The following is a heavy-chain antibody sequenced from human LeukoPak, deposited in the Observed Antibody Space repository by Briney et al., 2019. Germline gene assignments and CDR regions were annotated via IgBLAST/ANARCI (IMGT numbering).Heavy chain of an antibody. Sequence: GESLKISCAASGFTFSSFAMSWVRQAPGRGLEWVSLSSSSGSITYYADSVQGRFTISRDNSKNTLYLQMNSLRAEDTALYYCAKNRGMTMIGGGLDYWGQGTLVTVSS. CDR1: GFTFSSFA. V-gene: IGHV3-23*01. CDR3: AKNRGMTMIGGGLDY. D-gene: IGHD3-10*02. CDR2: SSSSGSIT. J-gene: IGHJ4*02.